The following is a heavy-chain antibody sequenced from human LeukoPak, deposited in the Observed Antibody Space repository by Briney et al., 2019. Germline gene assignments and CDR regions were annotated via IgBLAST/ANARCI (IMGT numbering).Heavy chain of an antibody. Sequence: GGSLRLSCAASGFTFSSYWMSWVRQAPGKGLEWVANIKQDGSEKYYVDSVKGRFTISRDNAKNSLYLQMNSLRAEDTAVYYCAGDRPNTRIVGATRAFDYWGQGTLVTVSS. J-gene: IGHJ4*02. CDR1: GFTFSSYW. V-gene: IGHV3-7*01. CDR3: AGDRPNTRIVGATRAFDY. CDR2: IKQDGSEK. D-gene: IGHD1-26*01.